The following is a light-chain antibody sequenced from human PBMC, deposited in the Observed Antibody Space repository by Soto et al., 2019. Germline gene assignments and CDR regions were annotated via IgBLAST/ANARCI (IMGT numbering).Light chain of an antibody. V-gene: IGLV2-8*01. J-gene: IGLJ1*01. Sequence: QSALTQPPSASGSLGQSVTISCTGTSSDVGGYDYVSWYQQHPGKAPKLMIFEVSKRPSGVPDRFSGSKSGNTASLTVSGLQAEDEADYYCSSYAGNTKGVFGTGTKLTVL. CDR3: SSYAGNTKGV. CDR1: SSDVGGYDY. CDR2: EVS.